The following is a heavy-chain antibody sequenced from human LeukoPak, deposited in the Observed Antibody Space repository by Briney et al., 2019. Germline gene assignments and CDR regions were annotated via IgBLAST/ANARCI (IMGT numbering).Heavy chain of an antibody. V-gene: IGHV4-4*02. CDR3: AKILTGTGPTMDV. J-gene: IGHJ6*02. CDR1: GGSISSKNW. D-gene: IGHD1-20*01. Sequence: PSGTLSLTCAVSGGSISSKNWWNWVRQPPGKGLEWIGEMHHSGSTNYNPSLKSRVIISLDKSENRFTLKVTSVTAADTAVYYCAKILTGTGPTMDVWGQGTTVTVSS. CDR2: MHHSGST.